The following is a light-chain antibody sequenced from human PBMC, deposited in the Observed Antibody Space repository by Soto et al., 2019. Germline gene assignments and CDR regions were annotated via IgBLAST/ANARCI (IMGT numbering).Light chain of an antibody. Sequence: DIVMTQTPVSSPVTLGQPASISCRSSQSLVHIDGNTYLSWLHQRPGQPPRLLIYEISKRFSGVPDRFSGSGTGTDCTLKISRVEAEDVGVYYCAQATQYPHTFGQGTKLEIK. CDR3: AQATQYPHT. J-gene: IGKJ2*01. CDR1: QSLVHIDGNTY. CDR2: EIS. V-gene: IGKV2-24*01.